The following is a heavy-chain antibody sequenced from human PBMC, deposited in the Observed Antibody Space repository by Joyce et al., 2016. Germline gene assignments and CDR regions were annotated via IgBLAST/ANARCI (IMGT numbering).Heavy chain of an antibody. J-gene: IGHJ4*02. Sequence: EAQLVESGGGLIQPGGSLRLSCAASGFNITNNYMSWVRQDPGEGLQWISVIYSDGSPYYTDSVRGRFTIARDNSNNIVYLQMNSLKADDTALYFCASDGRGTSTWYEAPFDYWGQGALVTVSS. D-gene: IGHD6-13*01. CDR2: IYSDGSP. CDR1: GFNITNNY. CDR3: ASDGRGTSTWYEAPFDY. V-gene: IGHV3-53*01.